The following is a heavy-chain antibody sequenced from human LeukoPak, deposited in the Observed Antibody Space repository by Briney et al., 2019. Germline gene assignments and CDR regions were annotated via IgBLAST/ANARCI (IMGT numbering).Heavy chain of an antibody. CDR3: ARPMFYYDSSSFDS. Sequence: ASVKVSCKASGYTFTGHYIHWERQAPGQGLEWMGWINPKNGGTNYARKFEDRVTLTRDTSISTAYMELSRLRSDDTAIYYCARPMFYYDSSSFDSWGQGSLVTVSS. V-gene: IGHV1-2*02. CDR2: INPKNGGT. D-gene: IGHD3-22*01. J-gene: IGHJ4*02. CDR1: GYTFTGHY.